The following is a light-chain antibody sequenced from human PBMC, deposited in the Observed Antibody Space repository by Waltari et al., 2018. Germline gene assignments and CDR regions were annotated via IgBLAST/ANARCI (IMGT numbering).Light chain of an antibody. CDR2: KTS. Sequence: AIQMTQSPSSLSASVGDRVTITCQASQDISNNLARYQQKPGKAPNLLIYKTSTLQGGVPARFSGSGSGTVFTLTIRGLQPEDFATYYCQHGYGSPPTFGRGTKVEI. V-gene: IGKV1-6*02. CDR3: QHGYGSPPT. CDR1: QDISNN. J-gene: IGKJ1*01.